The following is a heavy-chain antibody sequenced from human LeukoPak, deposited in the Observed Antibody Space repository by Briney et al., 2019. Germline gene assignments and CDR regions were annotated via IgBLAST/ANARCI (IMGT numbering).Heavy chain of an antibody. CDR1: GFSVKTDGVG. CDR2: ILWDDDK. CDR3: AHRRGAPGYFDY. J-gene: IGHJ4*02. V-gene: IGHV2-5*02. D-gene: IGHD1-26*01. Sequence: KSGPTLVKPAQTLTLTWTFSGFSVKTDGVGVAWIRQPPGKPLECLPLILWDDDKHYSPSLKCRLNITKDASKNQVVLTMTNLDPVDTGTYYCAHRRGAPGYFDYWGQGTLVTVSS.